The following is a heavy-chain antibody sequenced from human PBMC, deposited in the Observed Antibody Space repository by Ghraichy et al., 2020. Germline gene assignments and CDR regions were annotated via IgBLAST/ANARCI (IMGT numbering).Heavy chain of an antibody. CDR3: ARGWYSSVGFDY. CDR1: GGSFSGYY. CDR2: INHSGST. V-gene: IGHV4-34*01. J-gene: IGHJ4*02. Sequence: SETLSLTCAVYGGSFSGYYWSWIRQPPGKGLEWIGEINHSGSTNYNPSLKSRVTISVDTSKNQFSLKLSSVTAADTAVYYCARGWYSSVGFDYWGQGTLVTVSS. D-gene: IGHD6-19*01.